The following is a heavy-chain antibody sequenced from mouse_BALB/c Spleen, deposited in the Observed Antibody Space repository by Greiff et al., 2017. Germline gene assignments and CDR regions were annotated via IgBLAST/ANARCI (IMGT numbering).Heavy chain of an antibody. J-gene: IGHJ3*01. D-gene: IGHD2-3*01. Sequence: EVKLVESGGGLVQPGGSLKLSCAASGFTFSSYTMSWVRQTPEKRLEWVAYISNGGGSTYYPDTVKGRFTISRDNAKNTLYLQMSSLKSEDTAMYYCARSDGYPWFAYWGQGTLVTVSA. CDR3: ARSDGYPWFAY. CDR2: ISNGGGST. CDR1: GFTFSSYT. V-gene: IGHV5-12-2*01.